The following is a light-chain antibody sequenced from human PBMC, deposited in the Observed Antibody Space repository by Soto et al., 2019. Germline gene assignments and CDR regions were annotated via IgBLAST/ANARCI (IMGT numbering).Light chain of an antibody. J-gene: IGLJ2*01. CDR3: SSYAGSSTWV. CDR2: EVS. V-gene: IGLV2-8*01. CDR1: SSDVGGYNY. Sequence: QSAPTHPPSASGSPGQSATISCTGTSSDVGGYNYVSWYQQYPGKAPKLMIYEVSKRPSGVPDRFSGSKSGNTASLTVSGLQAEDEADYYCSSYAGSSTWVFGGGTQLTVL.